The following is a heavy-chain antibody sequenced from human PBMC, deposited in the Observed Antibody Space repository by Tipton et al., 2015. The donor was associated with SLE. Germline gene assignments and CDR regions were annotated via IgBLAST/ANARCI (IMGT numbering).Heavy chain of an antibody. J-gene: IGHJ5*02. CDR1: GGSISSGSYY. D-gene: IGHD2-2*01. Sequence: TLSLTCTVSGGSISSGSYYWSWIRQPAGKGLEWIGRIYTSGSTNYNPSLKSRVTISVDTSKNQFSLKLSSVTAADTAVYYRARTWVVVPALFDPWGQGTLVTVSS. V-gene: IGHV4-61*02. CDR3: ARTWVVVPALFDP. CDR2: IYTSGST.